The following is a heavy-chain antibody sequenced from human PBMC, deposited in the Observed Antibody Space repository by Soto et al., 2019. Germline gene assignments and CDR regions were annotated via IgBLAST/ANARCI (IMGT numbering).Heavy chain of an antibody. V-gene: IGHV4-4*02. CDR3: AIDKITGLFDY. CDR2: VYHSGST. J-gene: IGHJ4*02. Sequence: SETLSLTCAVSGGSISTSNWWSWVRQPPGKGLEWIGEVYHSGSTNYNPSFKSRVAMSVDKSKNQFSLKLTSVTAADTAVYYCAIDKITGLFDYWGQGTPVTVSS. CDR1: GGSISTSNW. D-gene: IGHD2-8*02.